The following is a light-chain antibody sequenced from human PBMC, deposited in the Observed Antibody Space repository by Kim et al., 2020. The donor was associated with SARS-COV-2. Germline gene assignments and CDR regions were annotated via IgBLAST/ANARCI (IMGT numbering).Light chain of an antibody. V-gene: IGLV3-21*04. CDR1: NIGSKS. Sequence: SYELTQPPSVSVAPGKTARITCGENNIGSKSVHWYQQMPGQAPVLVIYYDSDRPSGIPERFSGSNSGNTATLTISRVEAGDGADYYCQVWDSGSDHVVFGGGTQLTVL. CDR3: QVWDSGSDHVV. CDR2: YDS. J-gene: IGLJ2*01.